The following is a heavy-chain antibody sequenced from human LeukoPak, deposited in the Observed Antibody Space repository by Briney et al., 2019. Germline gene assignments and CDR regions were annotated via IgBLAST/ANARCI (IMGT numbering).Heavy chain of an antibody. V-gene: IGHV3-23*01. CDR2: INGNGDST. CDR3: ANVRYKYGKDY. J-gene: IGHJ4*02. D-gene: IGHD5-18*01. Sequence: GSLRLSCAASGFTFSSYAMSWVRQAPGKGLEWFSGINGNGDSTYYADSVKGRFTISRDNSKNTLYLQMNSLRAEDTAVYYCANVRYKYGKDYWGQGTLVTVSS. CDR1: GFTFSSYA.